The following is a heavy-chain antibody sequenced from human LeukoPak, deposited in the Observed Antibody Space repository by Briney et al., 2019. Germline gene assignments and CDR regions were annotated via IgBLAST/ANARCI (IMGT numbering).Heavy chain of an antibody. J-gene: IGHJ1*01. V-gene: IGHV3-48*03. Sequence: PGGSLRLSCAASGFTFSSYAMTWVRQAPGKGLEWVSGISGSGSTIYYADSVKGRFTISRDNAKNSLYLQMNSLRAEDTAVYYCARDTYDFWSGYYRYEYFQHWGQGTLVTVSS. D-gene: IGHD3-3*01. CDR1: GFTFSSYA. CDR3: ARDTYDFWSGYYRYEYFQH. CDR2: ISGSGSTI.